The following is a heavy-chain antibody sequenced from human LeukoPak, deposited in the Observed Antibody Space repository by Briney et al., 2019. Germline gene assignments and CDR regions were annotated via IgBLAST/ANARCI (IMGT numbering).Heavy chain of an antibody. CDR3: VKPLMRDIWFGES. V-gene: IGHV3-23*01. CDR2: MSSSDDGR. Sequence: SGGSLRLSCATSGFSFSSYAMSWVRQAPGKGLEWVSAMSSSDDGRYYAASVRGRFTISRDTSRSTLYLQMNSLRVEDTAVYYCVKPLMRDIWFGESWGQGTLVTVSS. D-gene: IGHD3-10*01. CDR1: GFSFSSYA. J-gene: IGHJ5*02.